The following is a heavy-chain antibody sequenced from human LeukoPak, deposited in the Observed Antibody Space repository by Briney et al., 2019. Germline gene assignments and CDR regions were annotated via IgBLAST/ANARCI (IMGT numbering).Heavy chain of an antibody. V-gene: IGHV4-59*01. D-gene: IGHD2-2*01. Sequence: SETLSLTCTVSGGSISSYYWSWIRQPPGKGLEWIGYIYYSGSTNYNPSLKSLVTISVDTSKNQFSLKLSSVTAADTAVYYCAREDSSTISYYYYMDVWGKGTTVTVSS. J-gene: IGHJ6*03. CDR3: AREDSSTISYYYYMDV. CDR2: IYYSGST. CDR1: GGSISSYY.